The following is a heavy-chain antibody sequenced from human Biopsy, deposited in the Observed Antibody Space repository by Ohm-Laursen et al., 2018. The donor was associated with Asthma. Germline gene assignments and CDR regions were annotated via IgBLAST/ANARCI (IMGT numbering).Heavy chain of an antibody. V-gene: IGHV1-3*01. J-gene: IGHJ3*02. CDR2: INAGNGNT. Sequence: ASVKVSCKASGYTFISYAIHWVRQAPGQRLEWMGWINAGNGNTKYSQKFQGRVTITRDTSASTAYMELSSLRSEDTAVYYCARTYYDFLTGQVNDVFGIWGQGTMVTVSS. CDR3: ARTYYDFLTGQVNDVFGI. D-gene: IGHD3-9*01. CDR1: GYTFISYA.